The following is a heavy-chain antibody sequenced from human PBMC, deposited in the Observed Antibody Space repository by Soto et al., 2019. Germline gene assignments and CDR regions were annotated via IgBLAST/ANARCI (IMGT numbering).Heavy chain of an antibody. CDR1: GFTFSSYG. CDR2: ISYDGSNK. J-gene: IGHJ4*02. V-gene: IGHV3-30*18. CDR3: AKENGYSSSWFEFDY. Sequence: GGSLRLSCAASGFTFSSYGMHWVHQAPGKGLEWVAVISYDGSNKYYADSVKGRFTISRDNSKNTLYLQMNSLRAEDTAVYYCAKENGYSSSWFEFDYWGQGTLVTVSS. D-gene: IGHD6-13*01.